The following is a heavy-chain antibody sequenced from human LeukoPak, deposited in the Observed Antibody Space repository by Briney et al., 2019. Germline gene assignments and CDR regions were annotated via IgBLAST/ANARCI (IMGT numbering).Heavy chain of an antibody. D-gene: IGHD1-1*01. CDR1: GFTFNNYW. CDR3: ARRGTGHGMDV. CDR2: INNDGSRS. J-gene: IGHJ6*02. Sequence: PGGSLRLSCAASGFTFNNYWIHWVRHVPGKGLVWVSRINNDGSRSRYVECVKGRFNISRDNAKNTLFLQMNSLRAEDTAVYYCARRGTGHGMDVWGQGTTVIVSS. V-gene: IGHV3-74*01.